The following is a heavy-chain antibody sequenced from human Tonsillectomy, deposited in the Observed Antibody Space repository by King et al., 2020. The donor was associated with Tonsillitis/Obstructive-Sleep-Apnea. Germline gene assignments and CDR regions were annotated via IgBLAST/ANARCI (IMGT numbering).Heavy chain of an antibody. V-gene: IGHV4-59*01. CDR2: IYYSGST. CDR1: GGSISSYY. J-gene: IGHJ5*02. Sequence: QLQESGPGLVKPSETLSLTCTVSGGSISSYYWSWIRQPPGKGLEWFGYIYYSGSTNYNPSHKSRVTISVDTTKNQYSLTLRSVTAADTAVYYCARDRLNWGSDGGWFDAWGQGTLFTVSS. D-gene: IGHD7-27*01. CDR3: ARDRLNWGSDGGWFDA.